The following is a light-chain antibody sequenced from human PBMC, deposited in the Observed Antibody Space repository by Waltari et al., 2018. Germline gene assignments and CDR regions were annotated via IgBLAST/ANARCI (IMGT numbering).Light chain of an antibody. J-gene: IGLJ3*02. Sequence: QSVLTQPPSVSGAPGQRVPIPCTGSGPNIGAGYDVHWYQQLPRAAPKLLIYGSTSRPLGVPARFFGSTSGTSASLAITGLQAEDEADYYCQSYDTSLSVVFGGGTKLTVL. CDR3: QSYDTSLSVV. CDR1: GPNIGAGYD. CDR2: GST. V-gene: IGLV1-40*01.